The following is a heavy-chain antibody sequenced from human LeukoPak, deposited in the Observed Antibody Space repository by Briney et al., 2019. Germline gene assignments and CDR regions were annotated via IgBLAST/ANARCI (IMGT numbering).Heavy chain of an antibody. J-gene: IGHJ4*02. Sequence: ASVKVSCKTSGYTFTNYAMHWVRQAPGQTIQWLAWINPANGYTRYSQHFQDRVTVSSDTSADTAYMELSSLRSEDKAIYYCAIRDGHTDHWGQGTLVTVSS. CDR2: INPANGYT. V-gene: IGHV1-3*03. CDR1: GYTFTNYA. CDR3: AIRDGHTDH. D-gene: IGHD5-24*01.